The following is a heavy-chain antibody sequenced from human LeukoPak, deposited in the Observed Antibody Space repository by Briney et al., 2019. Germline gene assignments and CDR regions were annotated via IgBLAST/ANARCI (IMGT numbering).Heavy chain of an antibody. D-gene: IGHD3-9*01. CDR2: INPNSGGT. Sequence: ASVKVSCKASGYTFTGYYMHWVRQAPGQGLEWMGWINPNSGGTNYAQKFQGRVTMTRDTSISTAYMELGRLRSDDTAVYYCARDPSGYYMGTDYWGQGTLVTVSS. J-gene: IGHJ4*02. CDR3: ARDPSGYYMGTDY. V-gene: IGHV1-2*02. CDR1: GYTFTGYY.